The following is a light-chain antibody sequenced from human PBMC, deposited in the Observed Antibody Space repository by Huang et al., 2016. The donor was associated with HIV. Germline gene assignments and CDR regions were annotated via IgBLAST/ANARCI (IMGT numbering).Light chain of an antibody. V-gene: IGKV3D-15*01. CDR2: GAS. J-gene: IGKJ4*01. CDR3: QQYNNWPPLT. CDR1: QSVGSN. Sequence: EIVMTQSPATLSVSPGERATLSCWASQSVGSNLAWYQQKPGQAPRLLIYGASTRATGIPARLSGSGSGTEFTLTINSLQSEDFAVYYCQQYNNWPPLTFGGGTKVEIK.